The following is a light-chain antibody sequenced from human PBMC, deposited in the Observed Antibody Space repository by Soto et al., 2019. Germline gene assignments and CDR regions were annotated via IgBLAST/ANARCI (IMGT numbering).Light chain of an antibody. CDR3: QSYDSTLSARYV. Sequence: QSVLTQPPSVSGAPGQRVTISCTGSSSNIGANYDVHWCQHRPGTAPKLLIFGNNNRPSGVPDRFSGSKSGTSASLAITGLQAEDEGDYYCQSYDSTLSARYVFGTGTKLTVL. V-gene: IGLV1-40*01. J-gene: IGLJ1*01. CDR2: GNN. CDR1: SSNIGANYD.